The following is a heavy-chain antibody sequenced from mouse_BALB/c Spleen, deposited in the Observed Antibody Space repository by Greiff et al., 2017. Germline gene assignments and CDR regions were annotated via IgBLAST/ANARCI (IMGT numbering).Heavy chain of an antibody. CDR1: GFTFSSYA. J-gene: IGHJ4*01. Sequence: EVQGVESGGGLVKPGGSLKLSCAASGFTFSSYAMSWVRQTPEKRLEWVATISSGGSYTYYPDSVKGRFTISRDNAKNTLYLQMSSLRSEDTAMYYCARQPYYDYGMDYWGQGTSVTVSS. D-gene: IGHD2-4*01. CDR3: ARQPYYDYGMDY. CDR2: ISSGGSYT. V-gene: IGHV5-9-3*01.